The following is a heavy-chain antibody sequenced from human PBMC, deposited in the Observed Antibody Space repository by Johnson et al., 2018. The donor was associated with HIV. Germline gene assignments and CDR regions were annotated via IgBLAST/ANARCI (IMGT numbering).Heavy chain of an antibody. CDR2: INWNGGTT. CDR1: RITFDDYD. CDR3: ARDPPTQYSRLTGDFCAFDI. J-gene: IGHJ3*02. V-gene: IGHV3-20*04. D-gene: IGHD7-27*01. Sequence: VQLVESGGGVVRPGGSLRLSCTASRITFDDYDMSWVRQAPGKGLEWVSGINWNGGTTGYADSVKGRFTISRDNAKNSLYLQMNSRRAEDTALYYCARDPPTQYSRLTGDFCAFDIWGQGTMVTVSS.